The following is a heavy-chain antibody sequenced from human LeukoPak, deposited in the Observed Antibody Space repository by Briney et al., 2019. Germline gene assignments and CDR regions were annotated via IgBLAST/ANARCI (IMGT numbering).Heavy chain of an antibody. CDR2: ISAYNGNT. J-gene: IGHJ4*02. Sequence: ASVKVSCKASGYTFTSYGISWVRQAPGQGLEWMGWISAYNGNTNYAQKLQGRVTMTEDTSIDTAYMDLSSLRSEDTAMYYCAAAPQTYYYDSGDYYSDYWGQGTLVTVSS. CDR3: AAAPQTYYYDSGDYYSDY. D-gene: IGHD3-22*01. V-gene: IGHV1-18*01. CDR1: GYTFTSYG.